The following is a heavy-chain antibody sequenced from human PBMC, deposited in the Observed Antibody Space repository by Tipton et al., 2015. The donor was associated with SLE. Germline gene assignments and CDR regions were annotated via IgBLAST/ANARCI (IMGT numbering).Heavy chain of an antibody. CDR3: ARDESPTIFGVVIRFDP. CDR2: INHSGST. V-gene: IGHV4-34*01. Sequence: TLSLTCAVYGGSFSGYYWSWIRQPPGKGLEWIGEINHSGSTNYNPSLKSRVTISVDTSKNQFSLKLSSVTAADTAVYYCARDESPTIFGVVIRFDPWGQGTLVTVSS. CDR1: GGSFSGYY. J-gene: IGHJ5*02. D-gene: IGHD3-3*01.